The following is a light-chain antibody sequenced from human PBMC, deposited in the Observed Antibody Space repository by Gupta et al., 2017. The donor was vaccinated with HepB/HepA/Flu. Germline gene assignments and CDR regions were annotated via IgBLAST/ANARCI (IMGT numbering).Light chain of an antibody. V-gene: IGLV1-40*01. CDR3: QSSGSGLGASV. CDR2: DNN. CDR1: STNIGLGYA. Sequence: QSVLTQPPSVSGAPGQKVTISCTGSSTNIGLGYAVHWYQQLPGAVPRRLIYDNNSRPSGVTDRLSCSPTGSSASPVINGLQSEDEADDYCQSSGSGLGASVFGSGTKVTVL. J-gene: IGLJ1*01.